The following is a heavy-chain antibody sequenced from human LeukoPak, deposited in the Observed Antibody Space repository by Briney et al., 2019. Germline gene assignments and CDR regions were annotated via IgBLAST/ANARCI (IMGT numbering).Heavy chain of an antibody. CDR2: IYYSGST. V-gene: IGHV4-39*01. J-gene: IGHJ4*02. D-gene: IGHD2-2*01. CDR1: GGSISSSSYY. Sequence: SETLSLTCTVSGGSISSSSYYLGWIRQPPGKGLEWIVSIYYSGSTYYNPSLKSRVTISVDTSKNQFSLKLSSVTAADTAVYYCARQRVGGYCSSTSCYAPYYFDYWGQGTLVTVSS. CDR3: ARQRVGGYCSSTSCYAPYYFDY.